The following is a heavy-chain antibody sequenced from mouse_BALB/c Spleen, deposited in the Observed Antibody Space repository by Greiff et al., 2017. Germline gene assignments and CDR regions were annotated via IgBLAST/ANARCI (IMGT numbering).Heavy chain of an antibody. J-gene: IGHJ1*01. Sequence: EVQRVESGPGLVKPSQSLSLTCPVTGYSITSDYAWPWIRQFPGNKLEWMGYISYSGSTSYNPSLKSRISITRDTSKNQFFLQLNSVTTEDTATYYCARGGRRGYWYVDVWGAGTTVTVAS. V-gene: IGHV3-2*02. CDR1: GYSITSDYA. CDR2: ISYSGST. D-gene: IGHD2-12*01. CDR3: ARGGRRGYWYVDV.